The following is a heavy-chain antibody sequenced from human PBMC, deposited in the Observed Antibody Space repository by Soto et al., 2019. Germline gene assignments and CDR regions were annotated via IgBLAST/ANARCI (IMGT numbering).Heavy chain of an antibody. CDR2: ISSSSSYT. CDR1: GFTFSDYY. D-gene: IGHD5-12*01. Sequence: QVQLVESGGGLVKPGGSLRLSCAASGFTFSDYYMSWIRQAPGKGLEWVSYISSSSSYTNYADSVKGRFTISRDNAKNSLHLQMNSLRAEDTALYYCARDHHRYSGYDYVDYWGQGTLVTVSS. CDR3: ARDHHRYSGYDYVDY. V-gene: IGHV3-11*05. J-gene: IGHJ4*02.